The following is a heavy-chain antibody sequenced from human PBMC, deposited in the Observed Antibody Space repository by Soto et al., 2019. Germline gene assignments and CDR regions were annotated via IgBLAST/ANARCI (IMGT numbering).Heavy chain of an antibody. D-gene: IGHD2-15*01. J-gene: IGHJ5*02. CDR3: ARAFGYCSGGSCYDDYGDPRVWFDP. CDR2: IIPIFGTA. V-gene: IGHV1-69*13. Sequence: ASVKVSCKASGGTFSSYAISWVRQAPGQGLEWMGGIIPIFGTANYAQKFQGRVTITADESTSTAYMELSSLRSEDTAVYYCARAFGYCSGGSCYDDYGDPRVWFDPWGQGTLVTVSS. CDR1: GGTFSSYA.